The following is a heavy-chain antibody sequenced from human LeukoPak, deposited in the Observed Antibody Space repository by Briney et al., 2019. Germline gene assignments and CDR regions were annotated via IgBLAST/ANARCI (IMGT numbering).Heavy chain of an antibody. CDR2: IRSKANSYAT. J-gene: IGHJ4*02. CDR3: TSPGAEGYDY. Sequence: GGSLRLSCAASGFTFSGSAMYWVRQASGKGLEWVGRIRSKANSYATAYAASVKGRFTISRDDSKNTAYLQMNSLKTEDTAVYYCTSPGAEGYDYWGQGTLVTVSS. CDR1: GFTFSGSA. D-gene: IGHD1-1*01. V-gene: IGHV3-73*01.